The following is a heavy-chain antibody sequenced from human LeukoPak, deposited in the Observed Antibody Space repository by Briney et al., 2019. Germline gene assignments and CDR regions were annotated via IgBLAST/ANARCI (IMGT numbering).Heavy chain of an antibody. V-gene: IGHV4-31*03. CDR2: TYYSGST. J-gene: IGHJ6*02. D-gene: IGHD3-16*01. Sequence: SETLSLTCTVSGGSVSSGSYYWSWIRQPPGKGLEWIGYTYYSGSTYYNPSLKSRVTISVDTSKNQLSLNLSSVTAADTAVYYCARDLSDDGSPYTHYGMAVWGQGTTVTVSS. CDR1: GGSVSSGSYY. CDR3: ARDLSDDGSPYTHYGMAV.